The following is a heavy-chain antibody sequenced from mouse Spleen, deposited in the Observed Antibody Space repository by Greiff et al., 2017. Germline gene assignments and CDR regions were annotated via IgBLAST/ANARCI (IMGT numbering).Heavy chain of an antibody. Sequence: DVMLVESGGGLVKPGGSLKLSCAASGFTFSSYTMSWVRQTPAKRLEWVATISSGGGNTYYPDSVKGRFTISRDNARNTLYLQMSSLRSEDTAMYYCARHGNYYYAMDYWGQGTSVTVSS. CDR3: ARHGNYYYAMDY. CDR2: ISSGGGNT. J-gene: IGHJ4*01. V-gene: IGHV5-9*01. CDR1: GFTFSSYT. D-gene: IGHD2-1*01.